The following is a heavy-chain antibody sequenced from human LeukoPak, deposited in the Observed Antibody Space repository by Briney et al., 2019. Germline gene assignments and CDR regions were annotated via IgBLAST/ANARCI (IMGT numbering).Heavy chain of an antibody. CDR3: ARGPYYYGSGSYPPFRY. D-gene: IGHD3-10*01. J-gene: IGHJ4*02. V-gene: IGHV4-34*01. CDR1: GGSFSNYY. CDR2: INHSGST. Sequence: PSETLSLTCAVYGGSFSNYYWSWIRQPPGKGLEWIGEINHSGSTNYNPSLKSRVTISVDTSKNQFSVKRSSVSAADTAVYYCARGPYYYGSGSYPPFRYWGQGTLVTVSS.